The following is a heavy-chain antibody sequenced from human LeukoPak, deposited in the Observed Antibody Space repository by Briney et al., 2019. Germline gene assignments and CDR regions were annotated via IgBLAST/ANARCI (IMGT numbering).Heavy chain of an antibody. Sequence: SVTLSLTCAVYGGSFSGYYWSWIRQPPGKGLEWIGEINHSGSTNYNPSLKSRVTISVDTSKNQFSLKLSSVTAADTAVYYCARGFTMVRGVIITRFGYYYYGMDVWGKGTTVTVSS. CDR3: ARGFTMVRGVIITRFGYYYYGMDV. CDR2: INHSGST. V-gene: IGHV4-34*01. J-gene: IGHJ6*04. D-gene: IGHD3-10*01. CDR1: GGSFSGYY.